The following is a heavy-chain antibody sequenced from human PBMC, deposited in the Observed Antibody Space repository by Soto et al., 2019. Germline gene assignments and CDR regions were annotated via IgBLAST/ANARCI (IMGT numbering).Heavy chain of an antibody. CDR2: IYPTGST. J-gene: IGHJ5*02. CDR3: ARGAACIRDWVDP. Sequence: QVQLQESGPGLVKPSQTLSLTCTVSGGSISSGGYYWSWIRQHPGKGLEWIGYIYPTGSTYYNPSLKTRVTTSVDTAKTQFSLKRSAVTVADTAVYDCARGAACIRDWVDPWGQGTGVTVSS. D-gene: IGHD6-25*01. CDR1: GGSISSGGYY. V-gene: IGHV4-31*03.